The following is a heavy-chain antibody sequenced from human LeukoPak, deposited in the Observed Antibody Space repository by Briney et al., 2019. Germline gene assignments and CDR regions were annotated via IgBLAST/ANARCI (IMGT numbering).Heavy chain of an antibody. J-gene: IGHJ6*03. CDR3: ARGRDGYNYVYYYYYYMDV. D-gene: IGHD5-24*01. CDR2: INHSGST. CDR1: GGSFSGCY. Sequence: SETLSLTCAVYGGSFSGCYWSWIRQPPGKGLEWIGEINHSGSTNYNPSLKSRVTISVDTSKNQFSLKLSSVTAADTAVYYCARGRDGYNYVYYYYYYMDVWGKGTTVTVSS. V-gene: IGHV4-34*01.